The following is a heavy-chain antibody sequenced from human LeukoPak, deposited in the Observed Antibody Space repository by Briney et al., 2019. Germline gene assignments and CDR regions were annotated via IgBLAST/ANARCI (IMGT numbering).Heavy chain of an antibody. Sequence: GGSLRLSCAASGFTFSSYWMHWVRQAPGKGLVWVSRINSDGSRTRYADSVKGRFTISRDNAKNTLYLQMNSLRAEDTAVYYCARAGNKRWGYGKYQLLENYMDVWGKGTTVTVSS. V-gene: IGHV3-74*01. J-gene: IGHJ6*03. D-gene: IGHD2-2*01. CDR3: ARAGNKRWGYGKYQLLENYMDV. CDR1: GFTFSSYW. CDR2: INSDGSRT.